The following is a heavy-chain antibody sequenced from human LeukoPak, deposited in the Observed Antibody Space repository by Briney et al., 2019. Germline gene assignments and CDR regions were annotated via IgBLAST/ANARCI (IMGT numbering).Heavy chain of an antibody. J-gene: IGHJ6*02. CDR2: ISSTSTYI. Sequence: GGSLRLSCVASGFSFSSYSMNWVRQAPGKGLEWVSSISSTSTYIYYTDLVKGRFTISRDNAKNSLYLQMDSLRAEDTAVYYCARALYFDPYGMDVWGQGTTVTVSS. CDR3: ARALYFDPYGMDV. CDR1: GFSFSSYS. V-gene: IGHV3-21*06. D-gene: IGHD3-9*01.